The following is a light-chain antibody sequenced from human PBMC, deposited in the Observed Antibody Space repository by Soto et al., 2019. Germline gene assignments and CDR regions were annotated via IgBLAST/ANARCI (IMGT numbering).Light chain of an antibody. Sequence: QSVLTQPASVSGSPGQSIAISCTGTSSDVGGYSYVSWYQQQPGKAPKLVISDVSNRPSGVSDRFSGSKSGNTASLTISGLQTEDEADSYCASYTTSSTYGFGTGTKLTVL. CDR1: SSDVGGYSY. CDR3: ASYTTSSTYG. J-gene: IGLJ1*01. CDR2: DVS. V-gene: IGLV2-14*01.